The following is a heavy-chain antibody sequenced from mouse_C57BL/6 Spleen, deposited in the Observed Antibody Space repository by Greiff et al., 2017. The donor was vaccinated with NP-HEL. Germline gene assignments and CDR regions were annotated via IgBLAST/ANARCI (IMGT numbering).Heavy chain of an antibody. CDR3: ARSYKDYACDD. CDR1: GYTFTSYW. J-gene: IGHJ2*01. V-gene: IGHV1-52*01. CDR2: IDPSDRET. Sequence: QVQLQQPGAELVRPGSSVKLSCKASGYTFTSYWMHWVKQRPIQGLEWIGNIDPSDRETHYNQKFKDKATLTVDKSSSTAYMQLSSLTSEDSAVYYCARSYKDYACDDWGQGTTLAVSA. D-gene: IGHD2-4*01.